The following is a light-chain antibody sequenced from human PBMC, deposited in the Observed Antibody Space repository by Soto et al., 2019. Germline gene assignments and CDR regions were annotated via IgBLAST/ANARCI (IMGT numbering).Light chain of an antibody. J-gene: IGKJ3*01. CDR2: DAS. CDR1: QSVSSN. Sequence: EIVMTQSPATLSVSPGERATLSCRASQSVSSNLAWYQQKPGQAPRLLIHDASGRATGISDRFTGSGSGTDFTLTITTLEPEDFAVYYCQQFHDWPMTFGPGTKVDIK. V-gene: IGKV3D-15*01. CDR3: QQFHDWPMT.